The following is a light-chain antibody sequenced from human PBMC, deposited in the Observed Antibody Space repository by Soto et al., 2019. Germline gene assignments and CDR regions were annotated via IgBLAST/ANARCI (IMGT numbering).Light chain of an antibody. CDR3: QQYDSYSWT. Sequence: DIQMTQSPSTLSASVGERVTITCRASQSVSNWLAWYQHKPGKAPKLLIYDVSSLESGVPSRFSGSGSGTEFILTISSLQPDDFATYYCQQYDSYSWTFGQGTKVDSK. J-gene: IGKJ1*01. V-gene: IGKV1-5*01. CDR2: DVS. CDR1: QSVSNW.